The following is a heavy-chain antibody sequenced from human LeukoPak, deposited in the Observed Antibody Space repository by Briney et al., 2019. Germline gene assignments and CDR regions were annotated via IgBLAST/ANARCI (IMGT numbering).Heavy chain of an antibody. CDR1: GYTFTGYY. CDR3: ARDVMFNY. V-gene: IGHV1-2*02. Sequence: ASVKVSCKASGYTFTGYYIYWVRQAPGQGLEWMGWINPKNGGTSYSQKFQGRVTITRDTSISTVSIELKRMTPDDTAEDYCARDVMFNYWGQGTLVTVSS. CDR2: INPKNGGT. J-gene: IGHJ4*02.